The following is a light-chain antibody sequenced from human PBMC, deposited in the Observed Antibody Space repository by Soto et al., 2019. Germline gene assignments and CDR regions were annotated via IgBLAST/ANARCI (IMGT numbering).Light chain of an antibody. CDR2: DVS. V-gene: IGLV2-14*03. Sequence: QSVLTQPASVSGSPGQSITISCTGASSDVGGFDHVSWYQQHPGKVPRLLIYDVSSRPSGVSDRFSGSKSGNTASLTISGLQAEDEAEYYCNSFTTTNTYVFGTGTKVTVL. J-gene: IGLJ1*01. CDR1: SSDVGGFDH. CDR3: NSFTTTNTYV.